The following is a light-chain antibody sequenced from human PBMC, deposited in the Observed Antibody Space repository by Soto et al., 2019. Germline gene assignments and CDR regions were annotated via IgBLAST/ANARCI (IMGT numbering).Light chain of an antibody. V-gene: IGKV1-39*01. CDR3: AQIYTAHWT. CDR1: ENIKNY. Sequence: DIHVTQSPSSLPASLGDRVTITCRASENIKNYLIWYQQKPGKAPKLLIYGASTLKTGVPSRFSGSGSGTDFTFTIGGLQPDDFATYYCAQIYTAHWTFCQGTTVDLK. CDR2: GAS. J-gene: IGKJ1*01.